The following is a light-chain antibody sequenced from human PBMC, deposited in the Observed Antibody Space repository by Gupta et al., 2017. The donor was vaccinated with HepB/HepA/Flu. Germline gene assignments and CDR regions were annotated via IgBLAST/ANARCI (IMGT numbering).Light chain of an antibody. V-gene: IGLV2-14*01. Sequence: SALTQPASVSGSPGQSLTISCTGNSSDVGGYNYVSWYQQHPGKAPKLMIYAVSNRTSGVSNRFSGSKSGNTASLTISGLQAEDEADYYCSSYTSSSTPLYVFGTGTKVTVL. J-gene: IGLJ1*01. CDR1: SSDVGGYNY. CDR2: AVS. CDR3: SSYTSSSTPLYV.